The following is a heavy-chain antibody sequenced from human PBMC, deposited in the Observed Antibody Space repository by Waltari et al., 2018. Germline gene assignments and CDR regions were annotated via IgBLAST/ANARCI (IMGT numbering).Heavy chain of an antibody. CDR2: IWYDGSNK. V-gene: IGHV3-33*08. Sequence: QVQLVESGGGVVQPGRSLRLSCAASGFTFSSYGMHWVRQAPGKGLEWVAVIWYDGSNKYYADSVKGRFTISRDNSKNTLYLQMNSLRAEDTAMYYCALNWNYVFDYWGQGTLVTVSS. D-gene: IGHD1-7*01. CDR3: ALNWNYVFDY. CDR1: GFTFSSYG. J-gene: IGHJ4*02.